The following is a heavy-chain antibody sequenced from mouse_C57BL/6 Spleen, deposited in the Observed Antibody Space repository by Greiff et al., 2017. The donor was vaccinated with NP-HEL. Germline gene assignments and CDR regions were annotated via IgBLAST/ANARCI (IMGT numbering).Heavy chain of an antibody. CDR1: GFTFSSYG. Sequence: EVKLVESGGDLVKPGGSLKLSCAASGFTFSSYGMSWVRQTPDKRLEWVATISSGGSYTYYPDSVKGRFTISRDNAKNTLYLQMSSLKSEDTAMYYCARHGEITTVVARFDYWGLGTTLTVSS. D-gene: IGHD1-1*01. V-gene: IGHV5-6*01. J-gene: IGHJ2*01. CDR2: ISSGGSYT. CDR3: ARHGEITTVVARFDY.